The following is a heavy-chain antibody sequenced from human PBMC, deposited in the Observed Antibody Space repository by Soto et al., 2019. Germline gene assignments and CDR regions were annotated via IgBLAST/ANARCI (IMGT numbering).Heavy chain of an antibody. D-gene: IGHD3-10*01. CDR3: AIEEDDPGWFGEIRRGSYYGMDV. CDR2: INPNSGGT. V-gene: IGHV1-2*04. J-gene: IGHJ6*02. CDR1: GYTFTGYY. Sequence: ASVKVSCKASGYTFTGYYMHWVRQAPGQGLEWMGWINPNSGGTNYAQKYKGWVTMTRDTSISTAYMEISRLRSDDTAVYYCAIEEDDPGWFGEIRRGSYYGMDVWGQGTTVTVSS.